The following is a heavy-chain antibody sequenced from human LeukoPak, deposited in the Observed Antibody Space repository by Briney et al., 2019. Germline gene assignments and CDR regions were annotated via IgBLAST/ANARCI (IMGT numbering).Heavy chain of an antibody. CDR1: GGSISSYY. J-gene: IGHJ4*02. CDR3: ARLYCSGGSCSYFDY. Sequence: PSETLSLTCTVSGGSISSYYWSWIRQPPGKGLEWIGYIYYSGSTNYNPSLKSRVTISVDTSKNQFSLKLSSVTAADTAVYYCARLYCSGGSCSYFDYWGQGTLVTVSS. CDR2: IYYSGST. D-gene: IGHD2-15*01. V-gene: IGHV4-59*01.